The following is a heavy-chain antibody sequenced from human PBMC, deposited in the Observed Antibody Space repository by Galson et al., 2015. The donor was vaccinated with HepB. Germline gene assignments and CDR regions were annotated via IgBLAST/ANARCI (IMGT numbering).Heavy chain of an antibody. J-gene: IGHJ4*02. CDR2: ISAYNGNT. V-gene: IGHV1-18*04. CDR3: ARDLKYSHPPPVAGTRGMFDY. CDR1: GYTFTSYG. Sequence: SVKVSCKASGYTFTSYGISWVRQAPGQGLEWMGWISAYNGNTNYAQKLQGRVTMTTDTSTSTAYMELRSLRSDDTAVYYCARDLKYSHPPPVAGTRGMFDYWGQGTLVTVSS. D-gene: IGHD6-19*01.